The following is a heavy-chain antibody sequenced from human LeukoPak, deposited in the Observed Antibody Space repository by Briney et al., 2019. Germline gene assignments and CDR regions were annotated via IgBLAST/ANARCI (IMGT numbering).Heavy chain of an antibody. D-gene: IGHD3-10*01. J-gene: IGHJ4*02. Sequence: SQTLSLTCTVSGGSISSGGYYWSWIRQPPGKGLEWIGYIYHSGSTYYNPSLKSRVTISVDTSKNQFSLKLSSVTAADTAVYYCARVSMVRGAPDYYFDYWGQGTLVTVSS. CDR2: IYHSGST. CDR3: ARVSMVRGAPDYYFDY. V-gene: IGHV4-30-2*01. CDR1: GGSISSGGYY.